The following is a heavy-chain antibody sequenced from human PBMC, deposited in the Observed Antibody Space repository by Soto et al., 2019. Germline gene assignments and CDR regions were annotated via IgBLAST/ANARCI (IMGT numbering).Heavy chain of an antibody. CDR2: ISYSGST. D-gene: IGHD1-26*01. V-gene: IGHV4-31*03. J-gene: IGHJ3*02. CDR3: ARLLGSGNYLGIFDAFDI. CDR1: GGSITTVGNY. Sequence: ASETLSLTCTVSGGSITTVGNYWSWIRQFPGKGLEWIGHISYSGSTNSNPSLRSRLSMSVDTSKNQFSLELSSVTAADTAVYYCARLLGSGNYLGIFDAFDIWGQGTVVTVSS.